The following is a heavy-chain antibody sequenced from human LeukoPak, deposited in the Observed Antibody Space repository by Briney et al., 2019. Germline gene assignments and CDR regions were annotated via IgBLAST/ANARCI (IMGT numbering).Heavy chain of an antibody. D-gene: IGHD6-19*01. J-gene: IGHJ3*02. CDR3: AKEYSSGWHDAFDI. CDR1: GFTFSNYG. CDR2: IRYDGSNK. Sequence: GGSLRLSCVASGFTFSNYGIHWVRQAPGKGLEWVAFIRYDGSNKYYADSVRGRFTISRDNSKNTLYLQTNSLRAEDTAVYYCAKEYSSGWHDAFDIWGQGTMVTVSS. V-gene: IGHV3-30*02.